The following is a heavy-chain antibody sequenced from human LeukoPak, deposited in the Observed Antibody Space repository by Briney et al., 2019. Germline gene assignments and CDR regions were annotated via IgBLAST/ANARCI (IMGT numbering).Heavy chain of an antibody. Sequence: GGSLRLSCSASGFTFSSYAMHWVRPAPGKGLAWVAVISYDGSNKYYADSVKGRFTISRDNSKNTLYLQMNSLRAEDTAVYYCARDQLKEAVAGFFDYWGQGTLVTVSS. CDR2: ISYDGSNK. D-gene: IGHD6-19*01. V-gene: IGHV3-30-3*01. CDR3: ARDQLKEAVAGFFDY. CDR1: GFTFSSYA. J-gene: IGHJ4*02.